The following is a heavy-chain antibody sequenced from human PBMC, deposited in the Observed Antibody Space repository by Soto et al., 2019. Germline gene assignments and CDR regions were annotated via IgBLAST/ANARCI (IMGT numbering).Heavy chain of an antibody. Sequence: SETLSLTCTVSGGSISSSSYYWGWIRQPPGKGLEWIGSIYYRGSTYYNPSLKSRVTISVDTSKNQFSLKLSSVTAADTAVYYWARHGAYDFWSGYYTGYYYYGMDVWGQGTTVTVSS. CDR2: IYYRGST. D-gene: IGHD3-3*01. J-gene: IGHJ6*02. CDR3: ARHGAYDFWSGYYTGYYYYGMDV. V-gene: IGHV4-39*01. CDR1: GGSISSSSYY.